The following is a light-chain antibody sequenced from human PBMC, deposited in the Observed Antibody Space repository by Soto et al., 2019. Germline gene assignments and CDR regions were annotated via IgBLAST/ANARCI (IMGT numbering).Light chain of an antibody. CDR1: QSISSN. Sequence: EIVMTQSPATLSVSPGERATLSCRASQSISSNLAWYQQKPGQAPRLLMFRTSSRATGFPARFSGSGSGTEFTLTIISLQPEDFATYYCQQSYRFPKTFGRGTKVGI. J-gene: IGKJ1*01. CDR2: RTS. V-gene: IGKV3-15*01. CDR3: QQSYRFPKT.